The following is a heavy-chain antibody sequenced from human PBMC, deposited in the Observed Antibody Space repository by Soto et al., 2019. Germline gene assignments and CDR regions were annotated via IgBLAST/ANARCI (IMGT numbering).Heavy chain of an antibody. CDR3: ASARHIGP. CDR2: IKQDGSES. J-gene: IGHJ5*02. Sequence: PAGSMRLACAASGFTFSNYWMSGARQAPGKGLEWVANIKQDGSESNYADSVKGRFTISRDNAENSLYLQMTSLRAEDTAVYYCASARHIGPWGQGTLVTV. V-gene: IGHV3-7*01. D-gene: IGHD2-21*01. CDR1: GFTFSNYW.